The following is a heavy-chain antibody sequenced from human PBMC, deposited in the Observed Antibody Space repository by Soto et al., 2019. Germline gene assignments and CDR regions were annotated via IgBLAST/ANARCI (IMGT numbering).Heavy chain of an antibody. CDR2: VSHSGST. Sequence: QVQLQEWGAGLLKPTETLSLTCAVYGGSFSGYYWSWIRQPPGKGLEWIGEVSHSGSTNYNPSLKSRVTISVDTSKSQFSLKLSSVTAADTAVYYCARGPYGSGIRSPYYFYYMGVCGKGSTLTVSS. CDR3: ARGPYGSGIRSPYYFYYMGV. CDR1: GGSFSGYY. J-gene: IGHJ6*03. D-gene: IGHD3-10*01. V-gene: IGHV4-34*01.